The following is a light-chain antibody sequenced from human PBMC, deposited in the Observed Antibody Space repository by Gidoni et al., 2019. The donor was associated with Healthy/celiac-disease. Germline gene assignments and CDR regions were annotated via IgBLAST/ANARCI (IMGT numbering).Light chain of an antibody. J-gene: IGKJ4*01. CDR2: GAS. V-gene: IGKV3-20*01. Sequence: EIVLTQSPGTLSLSPGERATLSCRASQSVSSSYLACYQQKPGQAPRLLIYGASSRATGIPDRFSGSGSGPDFTLPISSLEPEDFAVYYCRQYGSSPLTFGGGTKVEIK. CDR1: QSVSSSY. CDR3: RQYGSSPLT.